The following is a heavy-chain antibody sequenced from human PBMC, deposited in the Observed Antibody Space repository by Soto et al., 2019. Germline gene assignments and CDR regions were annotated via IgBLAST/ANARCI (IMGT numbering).Heavy chain of an antibody. CDR3: ARRANSSAADGYYYGMDV. V-gene: IGHV1-69*13. CDR1: GGTFSSYA. J-gene: IGHJ6*02. CDR2: IIPIFGTA. Sequence: GASVKVSCKASGGTFSSYAISWVRQTPGQGLEWMGGIIPIFGTANDAQKFQGRVTITADESTSTAYMELSSLRSEDPAVYYCARRANSSAADGYYYGMDVWGQGTTVTVSS. D-gene: IGHD6-25*01.